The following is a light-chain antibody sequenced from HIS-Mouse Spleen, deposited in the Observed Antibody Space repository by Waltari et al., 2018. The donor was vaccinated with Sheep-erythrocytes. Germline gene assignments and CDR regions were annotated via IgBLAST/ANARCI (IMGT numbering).Light chain of an antibody. V-gene: IGKV1-17*01. CDR1: QGIRND. J-gene: IGKJ4*01. CDR3: QQYYSTLT. CDR2: AAS. Sequence: DIQMTQSPSSLSASVGDRVTITCRASQGIRNDLGWYQQKPGKAPKRLIYAASSLQSGVPSRFSGSGSGTEFTLTISSLQAEDVAVYYCQQYYSTLTFGGGTKVEIK.